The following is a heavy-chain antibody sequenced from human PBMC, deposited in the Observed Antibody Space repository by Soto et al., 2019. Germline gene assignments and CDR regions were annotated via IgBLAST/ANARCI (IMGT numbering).Heavy chain of an antibody. D-gene: IGHD2-2*01. CDR1: GYSFTSYW. CDR2: IYPGDSDT. V-gene: IGHV5-51*01. J-gene: IGHJ6*02. CDR3: ARTMRERYCSSTSCYNYGMDV. Sequence: PGESLKISCKGSGYSFTSYWIGWVRQMPGKDLEWMGIIYPGDSDTRYSPSFQGQVTISADKSISTAYLQWSSLKASDTAMYYCARTMRERYCSSTSCYNYGMDVWGQGTTVTVSS.